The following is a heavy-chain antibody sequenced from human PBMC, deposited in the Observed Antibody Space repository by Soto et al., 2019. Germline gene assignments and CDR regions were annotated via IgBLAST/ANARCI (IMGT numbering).Heavy chain of an antibody. CDR3: ARDGKSGMTTYGMDV. J-gene: IGHJ6*02. CDR2: INPNSGGT. D-gene: IGHD4-4*01. CDR1: GYTFTGYY. Sequence: ASVKVSCKASGYTFTGYYMHWVRQAPGQGLEWMGWINPNSGGTNYAQKFQGWVTMTRETSISTAYMELSRLRSDDTAVYYCARDGKSGMTTYGMDVWGQGTTVTVSS. V-gene: IGHV1-2*04.